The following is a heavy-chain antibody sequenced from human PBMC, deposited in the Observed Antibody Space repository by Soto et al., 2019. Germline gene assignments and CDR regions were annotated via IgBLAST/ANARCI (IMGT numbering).Heavy chain of an antibody. J-gene: IGHJ4*02. CDR3: AKDISYYDSSHYYDIDY. CDR1: GITFSGYG. CDR2: TSYDGSKK. Sequence: QVQLVESGGGVVQPGRSLRLSCAVSGITFSGYGMHWVRQAPGKGLEWVALTSYDGSKKNYLDSVKGRFTISRDNSQNTLSLQMNSLRPEDTAVYYCAKDISYYDSSHYYDIDYWGQGTLVTVSS. D-gene: IGHD3-22*01. V-gene: IGHV3-30*18.